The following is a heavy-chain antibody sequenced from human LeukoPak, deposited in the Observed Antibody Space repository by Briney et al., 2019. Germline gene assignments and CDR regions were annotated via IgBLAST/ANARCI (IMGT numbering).Heavy chain of an antibody. V-gene: IGHV4-34*01. J-gene: IGHJ4*02. D-gene: IGHD3-10*01. CDR1: GGSISSYY. Sequence: PSETLSLTCTVSGGSISSYYWSWIRQPPGKGLEWIGDISHSGSTNYNPSLKSRVTISVDTSKNQFSLKLSSVTAADSAVYYCATLHYYGSGSPLDYWGQGTLVTVSS. CDR2: ISHSGST. CDR3: ATLHYYGSGSPLDY.